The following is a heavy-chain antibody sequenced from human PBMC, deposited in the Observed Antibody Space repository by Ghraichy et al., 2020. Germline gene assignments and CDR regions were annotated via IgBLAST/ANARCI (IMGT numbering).Heavy chain of an antibody. V-gene: IGHV3-66*01. CDR1: GFTVSRNY. Sequence: GGSLRLSCAASGFTVSRNYMSWVRQAPGKGLEWVSVIYSGGSTYYADSVKGRFTISRDNSKNTLYLQMNSLRAEDTAVYYCARDHRAVRANGSGLDVWGQGTTVTVSS. CDR3: ARDHRAVRANGSGLDV. D-gene: IGHD3-10*01. CDR2: IYSGGST. J-gene: IGHJ6*02.